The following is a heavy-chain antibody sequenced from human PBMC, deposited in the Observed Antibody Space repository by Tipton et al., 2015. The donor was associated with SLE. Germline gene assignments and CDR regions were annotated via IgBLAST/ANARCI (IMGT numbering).Heavy chain of an antibody. V-gene: IGHV3-23*01. Sequence: SLRLSCVTSGFIFSSNAMSWVRQAPGKGPEWVSSISGSGSDTFYADAVKGRFTISRDNSKNTVSLQMDSLGAEDTAVYYCASRSGFYYGLDVWGQGTTVTVSS. J-gene: IGHJ6*02. CDR1: GFIFSSNA. CDR3: ASRSGFYYGLDV. D-gene: IGHD4-17*01. CDR2: ISGSGSDT.